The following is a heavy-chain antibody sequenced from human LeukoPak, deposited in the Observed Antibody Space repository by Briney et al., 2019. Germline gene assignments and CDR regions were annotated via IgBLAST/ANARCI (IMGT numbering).Heavy chain of an antibody. CDR3: ARDAGTGFSGYYSVDY. Sequence: GGSLRLSCAASGFTFSSYAMHWVRQAPGKGLEWVAVISYDGSNKYYADSVKGRFTISRDNSKNTLYLQMNSLRAEDTAVYYCARDAGTGFSGYYSVDYWGQGTLVTVSS. J-gene: IGHJ4*02. CDR1: GFTFSSYA. D-gene: IGHD3-22*01. V-gene: IGHV3-30*04. CDR2: ISYDGSNK.